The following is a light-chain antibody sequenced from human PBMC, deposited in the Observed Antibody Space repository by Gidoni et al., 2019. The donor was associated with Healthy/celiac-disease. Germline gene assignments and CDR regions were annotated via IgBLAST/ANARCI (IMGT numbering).Light chain of an antibody. J-gene: IGKJ2*04. Sequence: ELVLTQSPATLSLSPGERATLSCRASQSVSSYLAWYQQKPGQAPRLLIYDASNRATGIPARFSGSGSGTDFTLTIRSLEPEDFAVYYCQQRSNWPMCSFGQGTKLEIK. V-gene: IGKV3-11*01. CDR2: DAS. CDR1: QSVSSY. CDR3: QQRSNWPMCS.